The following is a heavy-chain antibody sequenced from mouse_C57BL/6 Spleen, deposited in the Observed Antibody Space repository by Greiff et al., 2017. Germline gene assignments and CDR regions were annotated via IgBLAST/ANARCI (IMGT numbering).Heavy chain of an antibody. Sequence: VQLQQPGTELVKPGASVKLSCKASGYTFTSYWMHWVKQRPGQGLEWIGKINPSNGGTNYTSKFKRKATLTVDKSSSTAYMQLSSLTSEDSAVYYCARSALGLCPYAMGYWGQGTSVTVSS. V-gene: IGHV1-53*01. CDR2: INPSNGGT. D-gene: IGHD4-1*01. CDR3: ARSALGLCPYAMGY. J-gene: IGHJ4*01. CDR1: GYTFTSYW.